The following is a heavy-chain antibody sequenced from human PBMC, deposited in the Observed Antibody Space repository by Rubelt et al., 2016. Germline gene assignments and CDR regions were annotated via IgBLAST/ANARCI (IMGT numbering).Heavy chain of an antibody. Sequence: QVQLVQSGAEVKKPGASVKVSCKASGYTFTSYGISWVRQAPGQGLEWMGWISAYNGNTNYAQKLQGRVTVTTDTSPGTAYMELRSLRSDDTAVYYCARDRTWLVPGLDAFDIWGQGTMVTVSS. CDR2: ISAYNGNT. V-gene: IGHV1-18*01. J-gene: IGHJ3*02. D-gene: IGHD6-19*01. CDR1: GYTFTSYG. CDR3: ARDRTWLVPGLDAFDI.